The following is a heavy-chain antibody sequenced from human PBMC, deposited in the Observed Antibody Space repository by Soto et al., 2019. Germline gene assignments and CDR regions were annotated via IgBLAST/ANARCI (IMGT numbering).Heavy chain of an antibody. CDR2: ISYDGSNK. CDR3: GRAVDDYGDYRFDY. CDR1: GFTFSSYG. D-gene: IGHD4-17*01. V-gene: IGHV3-30*03. Sequence: QVQLVESGGGVVQPGRSLRLSCAASGFTFSSYGMHWVRQAPGKGLEWVAVISYDGSNKYYADSVKGRFTISRDNSKKTLNLQMNGLTAEDRCVYYCGRAVDDYGDYRFDYWGQGSLVTVSS. J-gene: IGHJ4*02.